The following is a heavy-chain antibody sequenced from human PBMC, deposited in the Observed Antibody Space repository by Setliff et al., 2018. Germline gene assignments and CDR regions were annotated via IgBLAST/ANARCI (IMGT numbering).Heavy chain of an antibody. CDR3: ARRPYDSSGYFNY. Sequence: GASVKVSCKVSGYIFTYYAIHWVRQAPGQRLEWMGWINAGNGNTKYSQKFQGGVTITRDTSASTAYMELSSLTSEDTAVYYCARRPYDSSGYFNYWGQGTLVTVSS. CDR2: INAGNGNT. D-gene: IGHD3-22*01. J-gene: IGHJ4*02. V-gene: IGHV1-3*01. CDR1: GYIFTYYA.